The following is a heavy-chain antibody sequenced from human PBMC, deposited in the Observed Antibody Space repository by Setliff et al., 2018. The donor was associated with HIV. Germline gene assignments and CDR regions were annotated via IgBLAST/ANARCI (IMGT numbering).Heavy chain of an antibody. CDR3: TRSLVVTAHLDY. CDR2: INHRGNT. CDR1: GGSFSGYY. V-gene: IGHV4-34*01. D-gene: IGHD2-21*02. J-gene: IGHJ4*02. Sequence: PSETLSLTCAVYGGSFSGYYWSWIRQSPGKGLEWIGEINHRGNTNYNPSLKNRVTISVDRSKNQFSLKLNSVTAADTAVYYCTRSLVVTAHLDYWGQGTLVTVSS.